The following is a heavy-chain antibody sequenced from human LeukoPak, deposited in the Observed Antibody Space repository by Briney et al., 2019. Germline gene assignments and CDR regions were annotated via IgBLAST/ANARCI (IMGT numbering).Heavy chain of an antibody. J-gene: IGHJ4*02. CDR3: ARFLAAAGLDY. CDR2: IYPGDSDT. V-gene: IGHV5-51*01. D-gene: IGHD6-13*01. CDR1: GYSFTSYW. Sequence: GESLKISCKGSGYSFTSYWIGWVRQMPGKVLEWMGIIYPGDSDTSYSPSFQGQVTISADKSISTAYLQWSSLKASDTAMYYCARFLAAAGLDYWGQGTLVTVSS.